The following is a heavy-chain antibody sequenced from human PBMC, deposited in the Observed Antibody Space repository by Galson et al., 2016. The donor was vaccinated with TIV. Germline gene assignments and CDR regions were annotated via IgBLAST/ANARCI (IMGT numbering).Heavy chain of an antibody. V-gene: IGHV4-38-2*02. CDR1: Y. Sequence: YWGWIRQPPGKGLEWIGSIYHSGITYYNPSLKSRVTISVDTSKNRFSLKLNSVTAADTAVYYCAREPSQYYFDSSGYFVPADYWGQGTLVTVSS. CDR3: AREPSQYYFDSSGYFVPADY. CDR2: IYHSGIT. J-gene: IGHJ4*02. D-gene: IGHD3-22*01.